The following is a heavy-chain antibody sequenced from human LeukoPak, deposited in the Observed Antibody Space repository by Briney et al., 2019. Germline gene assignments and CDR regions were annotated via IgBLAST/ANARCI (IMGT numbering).Heavy chain of an antibody. J-gene: IGHJ4*02. CDR3: ARASAFLILLSDLVY. CDR2: ISYDGSNK. D-gene: IGHD2-21*01. Sequence: PGGSLRLSCAASGFTFSSYAMHWVRQAPGKGLEWVAVISYDGSNKYYADSVKGRFTISRDNSKNTLYLQMNSLRAEDMAVYYCARASAFLILLSDLVYWGQGTLVTVSS. CDR1: GFTFSSYA. V-gene: IGHV3-30-3*01.